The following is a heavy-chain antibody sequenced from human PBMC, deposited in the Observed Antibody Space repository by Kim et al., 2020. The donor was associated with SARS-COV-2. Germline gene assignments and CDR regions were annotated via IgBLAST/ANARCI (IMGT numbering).Heavy chain of an antibody. J-gene: IGHJ6*02. CDR3: ARDRGIMVRGVISPQSYYYYYGMDV. CDR2: IIPIFGTA. D-gene: IGHD3-10*01. CDR1: GGTFSSYA. V-gene: IGHV1-69*13. Sequence: SVKVSCKASGGTFSSYAISWVRQAPGQGLEWMGGIIPIFGTANYAQKFQGRVTITADESTSTAYMELSSLRSEDTAVYYCARDRGIMVRGVISPQSYYYYYGMDVWGQGTTVTVSS.